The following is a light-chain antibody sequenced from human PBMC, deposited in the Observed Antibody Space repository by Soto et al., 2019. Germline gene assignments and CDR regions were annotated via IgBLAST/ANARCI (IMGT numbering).Light chain of an antibody. CDR1: TGAVTSDYY. Sequence: VVTQEPSLTVSPGGTVTLTCALTTGAVTSDYYPNWFQRKPGQALRTLIYRTNNKHSWTPARFSGSLLGGKAALTLSGVQPEDEADYYCVLLCSGEWVFGGGTKVTVL. J-gene: IGLJ3*02. CDR2: RTN. CDR3: VLLCSGEWV. V-gene: IGLV7-43*01.